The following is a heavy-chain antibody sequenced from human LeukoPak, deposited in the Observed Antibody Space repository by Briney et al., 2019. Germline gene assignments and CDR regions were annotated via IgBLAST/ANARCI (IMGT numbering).Heavy chain of an antibody. Sequence: GGSLRLSCAASGFTFSSYAMSWVRQAPGKGLEWVSGISGSGDSTYYADSVKGRFTISRDNSKNTLFLQMNSLRAEDTAVYYCAKDRSWNSAFDIWGQGTMVTVSS. CDR1: GFTFSSYA. CDR2: ISGSGDST. J-gene: IGHJ3*02. V-gene: IGHV3-23*01. D-gene: IGHD1-7*01. CDR3: AKDRSWNSAFDI.